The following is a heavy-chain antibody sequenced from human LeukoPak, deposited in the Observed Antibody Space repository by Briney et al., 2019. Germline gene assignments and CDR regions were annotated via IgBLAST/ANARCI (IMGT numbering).Heavy chain of an antibody. V-gene: IGHV3-66*01. CDR3: ARGSAEPDYGMDV. Sequence: GGSLRLSCAASGFTVSSNYVSWVRQAPGKGLEWVSVIYSGGSTYYADSVKGRFTISRDNSKNTLYLQMNSLRAEDTAVYYCARGSAEPDYGMDVWGQGTTVTVSS. J-gene: IGHJ6*02. CDR1: GFTVSSNY. CDR2: IYSGGST. D-gene: IGHD2-15*01.